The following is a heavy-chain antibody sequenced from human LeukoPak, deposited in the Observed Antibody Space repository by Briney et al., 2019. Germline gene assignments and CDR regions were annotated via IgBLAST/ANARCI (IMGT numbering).Heavy chain of an antibody. V-gene: IGHV1-2*06. D-gene: IGHD2-15*01. CDR3: ARGYCSGGTCYLVENWFGP. CDR1: GYTFTVYY. Sequence: ASVKVSCKASGYTFTVYYMYWVRQAPGQGLEWMGRINPNSGDTDYAQNFQGRVTMTRDTSISTAYMELTNLRSDGTAVYYCARGYCSGGTCYLVENWFGPWGQGTLVTVSS. J-gene: IGHJ5*02. CDR2: INPNSGDT.